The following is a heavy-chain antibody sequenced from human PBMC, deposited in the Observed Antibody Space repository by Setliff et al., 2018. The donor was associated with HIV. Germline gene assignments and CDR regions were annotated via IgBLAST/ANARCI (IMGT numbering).Heavy chain of an antibody. V-gene: IGHV3-15*01. D-gene: IGHD2-21*01. Sequence: PGGSLRLSCAASGFTFSNAWMSWVRQAPGKGLEWVGRIKSKTDGGTTDYAAPVKGRFTISRDDSKNTLYLQMNSLKTEDTAVYCCTTETYCGGDCLDYWGQGTLVTVSS. J-gene: IGHJ4*02. CDR3: TTETYCGGDCLDY. CDR1: GFTFSNAW. CDR2: IKSKTDGGTT.